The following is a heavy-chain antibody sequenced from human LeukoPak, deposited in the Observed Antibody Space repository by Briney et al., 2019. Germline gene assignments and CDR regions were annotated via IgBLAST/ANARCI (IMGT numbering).Heavy chain of an antibody. V-gene: IGHV1-2*02. CDR1: GFIFTGYY. J-gene: IGHJ3*01. Sequence: GASVKVSCKASGFIFTGYYMHWVRQAPGQGLEWMGCINANSGGTNYAQKFQGRVTMIRDTSISTAYMDLSRLRSDDTAVYYCARDHPYSSGWYGRVEALDLWGQGTTVTVSS. CDR3: ARDHPYSSGWYGRVEALDL. CDR2: INANSGGT. D-gene: IGHD6-19*01.